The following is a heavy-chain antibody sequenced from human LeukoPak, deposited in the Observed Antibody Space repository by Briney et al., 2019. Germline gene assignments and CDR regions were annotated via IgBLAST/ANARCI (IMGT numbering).Heavy chain of an antibody. D-gene: IGHD6-19*01. Sequence: SETLSLTCTVSGGSITSYYWSWFRQPPGKGPEYIGYIYYSGGTNYSPSLKSRVTISLDTSKNQFSLMLSSATAADTVVYYCARGLPGYSGGDDAFDIWGQGTVVIVS. CDR1: GGSITSYY. J-gene: IGHJ3*02. CDR2: IYYSGGT. V-gene: IGHV4-59*01. CDR3: ARGLPGYSGGDDAFDI.